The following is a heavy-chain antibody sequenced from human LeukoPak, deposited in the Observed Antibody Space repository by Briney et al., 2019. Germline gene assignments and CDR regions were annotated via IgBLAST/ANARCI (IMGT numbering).Heavy chain of an antibody. CDR2: IKQDGSEK. CDR1: GVTFSSYW. Sequence: PGGSLRLSCAASGVTFSSYWMSWVRQPPGKGLEWVANIKQDGSEKHYVDSVKGRFTISRDNAKTSLYLQVNRLRAENTAVYYCARWAVTGIYLDSWGEGSLLTVSS. V-gene: IGHV3-7*01. J-gene: IGHJ4*02. D-gene: IGHD6-19*01. CDR3: ARWAVTGIYLDS.